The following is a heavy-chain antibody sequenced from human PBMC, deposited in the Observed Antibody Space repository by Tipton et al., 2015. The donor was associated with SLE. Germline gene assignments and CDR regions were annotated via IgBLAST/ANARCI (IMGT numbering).Heavy chain of an antibody. Sequence: TLSLTCTVSGGSISSYYWSWIRQPPGKGLEWIGYIYYSGCTNYNPSLKSRVTISVDTSKNQFSLRLSSVTAADTAVYYCARGDCSSTSCLDYWGQGTLVTVSS. D-gene: IGHD2-2*01. CDR3: ARGDCSSTSCLDY. CDR1: GGSISSYY. CDR2: IYYSGCT. J-gene: IGHJ4*02. V-gene: IGHV4-59*01.